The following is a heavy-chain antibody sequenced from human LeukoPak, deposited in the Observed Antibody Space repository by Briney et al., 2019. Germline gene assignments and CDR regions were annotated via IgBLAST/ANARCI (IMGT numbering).Heavy chain of an antibody. CDR1: GFIFDDYA. V-gene: IGHV3-9*01. Sequence: GTSLRLSCAASGFIFDDYAVHWVRQAPGKGLEWVSGISWNSGSMEYADSVKGRFTISRDNAKNSLYLQMNSLRAEDTAVYYCARSAAGWGQGTLVTVSS. J-gene: IGHJ4*02. CDR2: ISWNSGSM. D-gene: IGHD6-13*01. CDR3: ARSAAG.